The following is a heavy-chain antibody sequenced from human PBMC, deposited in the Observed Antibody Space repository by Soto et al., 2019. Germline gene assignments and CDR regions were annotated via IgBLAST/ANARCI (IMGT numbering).Heavy chain of an antibody. J-gene: IGHJ6*02. Sequence: PGESLKISCKGSGYSFTSYWIGWVRQMPGKGLEWMGIIYPGDSDTRYSPSFQGQVTISADKSISTAYLQWSSLKASDTAMYYCASTILSSGWIYGMDVWGQGTTVTVS. CDR1: GYSFTSYW. CDR3: ASTILSSGWIYGMDV. CDR2: IYPGDSDT. V-gene: IGHV5-51*01. D-gene: IGHD6-19*01.